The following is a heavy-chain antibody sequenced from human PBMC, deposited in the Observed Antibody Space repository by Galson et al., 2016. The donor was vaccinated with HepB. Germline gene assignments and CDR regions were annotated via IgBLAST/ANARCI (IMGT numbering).Heavy chain of an antibody. D-gene: IGHD1-1*01. V-gene: IGHV1-69*13. CDR3: ARDLGTGGTTFTYDYGMDV. CDR2: IIPIFGTA. Sequence: SVKVSCKVSGGTLSNYAISWVRQAPGQGLEWMGGIIPIFGTAIYAQIFQGRVTITADESARTAYMELRSLRSEDTALYFCARDLGTGGTTFTYDYGMDVWGQGTTVTVSS. J-gene: IGHJ6*02. CDR1: GGTLSNYA.